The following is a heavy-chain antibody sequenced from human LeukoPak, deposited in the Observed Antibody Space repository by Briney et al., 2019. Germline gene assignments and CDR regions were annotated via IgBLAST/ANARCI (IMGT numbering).Heavy chain of an antibody. D-gene: IGHD5-18*01. J-gene: IGHJ4*02. CDR1: GFTFDDYG. Sequence: GGSLRLSCAASGFTFDDYGMSWVRQAPGKGLEWVSGINWNGGSTGYADSVKGRFTISRDNAKNSLYLQMNSLRAEDTALYYCARDSGRGYSHGWDFDYWGQGTLVTVSS. CDR2: INWNGGST. V-gene: IGHV3-20*04. CDR3: ARDSGRGYSHGWDFDY.